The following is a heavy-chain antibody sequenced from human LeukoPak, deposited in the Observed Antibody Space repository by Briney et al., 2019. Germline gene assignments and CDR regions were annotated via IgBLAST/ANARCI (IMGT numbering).Heavy chain of an antibody. CDR1: GYSISSGYY. D-gene: IGHD2-2*01. J-gene: IGHJ5*02. CDR2: MYHSGST. V-gene: IGHV4-38-2*01. Sequence: SETLSLTCAVSGYSISSGYYWGRIRQPPGKGLEWIGSMYHSGSTYYNPSLKSRVTISVDTSKNQFSLKLSSVTAADTAVYYCARPYCSSTSCLGSWFDPWGQGTLVTVSS. CDR3: ARPYCSSTSCLGSWFDP.